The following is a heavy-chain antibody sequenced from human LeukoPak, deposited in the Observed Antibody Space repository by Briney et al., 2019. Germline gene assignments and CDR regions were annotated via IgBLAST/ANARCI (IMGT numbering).Heavy chain of an antibody. Sequence: SETLSLTCTVSGGSISSYYWSWIRQPPGKGLESIGYIYYSGSTNYNPSLKSRVTISVDTSKNQFSLKLSSVTATDTAVYYCARHGDYYDSSGYYYVLNAFDIWGQGTMVTVSS. CDR1: GGSISSYY. D-gene: IGHD3-22*01. J-gene: IGHJ3*02. CDR2: IYYSGST. V-gene: IGHV4-59*08. CDR3: ARHGDYYDSSGYYYVLNAFDI.